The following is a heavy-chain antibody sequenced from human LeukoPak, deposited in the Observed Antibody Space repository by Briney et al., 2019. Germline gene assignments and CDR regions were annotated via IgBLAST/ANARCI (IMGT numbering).Heavy chain of an antibody. V-gene: IGHV4-34*01. CDR2: INQSGST. CDR3: ARGADVDTVYGPFGYYYYYMDV. CDR1: GGSFSGYY. J-gene: IGHJ6*03. D-gene: IGHD5-18*01. Sequence: SETLSLTCAVYGGSFSGYYWSWIRQPPGKGLKWIGEINQSGSTNYNPTPKSRVTISVDTSKNQFSLKLSSVTAADTAVYYCARGADVDTVYGPFGYYYYYMDVWGKGTTVTVSS.